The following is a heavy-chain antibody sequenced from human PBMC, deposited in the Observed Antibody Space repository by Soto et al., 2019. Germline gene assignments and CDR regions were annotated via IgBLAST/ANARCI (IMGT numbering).Heavy chain of an antibody. D-gene: IGHD3-22*01. Sequence: EVQLVESGGGLVQPGGSLRLSCAASGFTVSSNYMSWVRQAPGKGLEWVSIVYSDGSTYYADSVKGRFTISRDNSKNTLYLQMNSLRVEDTAMYYCARDPDYYYDHGGQGTLVTVSS. CDR1: GFTVSSNY. J-gene: IGHJ4*02. CDR2: VYSDGST. V-gene: IGHV3-66*01. CDR3: ARDPDYYYDH.